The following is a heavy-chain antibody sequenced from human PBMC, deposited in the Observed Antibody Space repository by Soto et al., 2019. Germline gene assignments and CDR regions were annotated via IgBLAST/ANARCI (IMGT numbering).Heavy chain of an antibody. V-gene: IGHV1-18*01. J-gene: IGHJ3*01. CDR2: INPLKGDT. CDR1: GYPFITYG. CDR3: ARVKVQAAIFGAFDL. Sequence: SVTVSCTASGYPFITYGITWVGQPPGQGLDWMGWINPLKGDTKSAANFQDRVTMTTDTSTRTAYMELRSLRSDDTAVYYCARVKVQAAIFGAFDLWGQGTLVTVSS. D-gene: IGHD2-2*02.